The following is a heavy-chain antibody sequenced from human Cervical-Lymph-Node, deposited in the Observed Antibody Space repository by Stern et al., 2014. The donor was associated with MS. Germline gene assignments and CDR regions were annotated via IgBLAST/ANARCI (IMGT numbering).Heavy chain of an antibody. CDR3: ARQGDDAPFQH. CDR1: GGSISSYY. V-gene: IGHV4-59*08. Sequence: QVQLQQSGPGLVKPSETLSLTCTVTGGSISSYYWSWIRQPPGKGLESIGPSDCSESTNHNPPLKGRVTMSVDTTKNQFSLSQSGVTAADTAVYYCARQGDDAPFQHWGQGTLVTVSS. D-gene: IGHD2-2*01. J-gene: IGHJ1*01. CDR2: SDCSEST.